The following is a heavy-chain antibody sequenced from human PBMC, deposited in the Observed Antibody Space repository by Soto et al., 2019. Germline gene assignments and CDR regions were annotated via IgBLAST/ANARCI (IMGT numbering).Heavy chain of an antibody. CDR2: IRSKAYGGTT. D-gene: IGHD5-12*01. V-gene: IGHV3-49*03. Sequence: GGSLRLSCTASGFTFGDYAMSWFRQAPGKGLEWVGFIRSKAYGGTTEYAASVKGRFTISRDDSKSIAYLQMNSLKTEDTAVYYCTRKKMATINYYGMDVWGQGTTVTVSS. CDR3: TRKKMATINYYGMDV. CDR1: GFTFGDYA. J-gene: IGHJ6*02.